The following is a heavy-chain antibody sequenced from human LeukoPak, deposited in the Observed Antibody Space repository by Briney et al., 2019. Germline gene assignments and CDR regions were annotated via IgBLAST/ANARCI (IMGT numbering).Heavy chain of an antibody. CDR3: ARVSGRLERQSDLDY. D-gene: IGHD1-1*01. CDR1: GFTFASYS. CDR2: ISGDSTYI. V-gene: IGHV3-21*01. J-gene: IGHJ4*02. Sequence: NAGGSLRLSCAASGFTFASYSMNWVRQAPGKGLEWVSSISGDSTYIYNAGSVRGRFTISRDNAQASLYLQMISLRADDTAVYYCARVSGRLERQSDLDYWGQGTLVIVSS.